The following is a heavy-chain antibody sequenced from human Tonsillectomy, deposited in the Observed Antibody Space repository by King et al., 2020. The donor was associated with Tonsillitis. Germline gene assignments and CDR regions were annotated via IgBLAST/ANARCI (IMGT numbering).Heavy chain of an antibody. V-gene: IGHV1-2*04. D-gene: IGHD4-17*01. CDR2: INPNSGGT. Sequence: VQLVESGAEVKKPGASVKVSCKASGYTFTGYYMHWVRQAPGQGLEWMGWINPNSGGTNYAQKFQGWVTMTRDTSISTAYMELSRLRSDDTAVYYCARERSTDYGVPWVYYYYYGMDVWGQGTTVTVSS. CDR3: ARERSTDYGVPWVYYYYYGMDV. CDR1: GYTFTGYY. J-gene: IGHJ6*02.